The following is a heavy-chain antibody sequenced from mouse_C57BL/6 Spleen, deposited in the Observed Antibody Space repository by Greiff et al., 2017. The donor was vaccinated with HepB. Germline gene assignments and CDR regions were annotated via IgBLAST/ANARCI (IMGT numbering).Heavy chain of an antibody. J-gene: IGHJ4*01. D-gene: IGHD1-1*01. CDR1: GYAFSSSW. CDR2: IYPGDGDT. CDR3: ARYYGSSPYAMDY. Sequence: LQESGPELVKPGASVKISCKASGYAFSSSWMNWVKQRPGKGLEWIGRIYPGDGDTNYNGKFKGKATLTADKSSSTAYMQLSSLTSEDSAVYFCARYYGSSPYAMDYWGQGTSVTVSS. V-gene: IGHV1-82*01.